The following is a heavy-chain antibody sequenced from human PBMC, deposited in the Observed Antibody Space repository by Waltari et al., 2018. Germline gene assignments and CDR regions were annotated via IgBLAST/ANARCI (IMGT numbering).Heavy chain of an antibody. CDR2: IIPIFGTA. D-gene: IGHD1-26*01. V-gene: IGHV1-69*12. Sequence: QVQLVQSGAEVKKPGSSVKVSCKASGGTFSSYAISWVRQAPGQGLEGMGGIIPIFGTANYAQKCQGRVTITADESTSTAYMELSSLRSEDTAVYYCARSPYSGSYYRYFDLWGRGTLVTVSS. J-gene: IGHJ2*01. CDR1: GGTFSSYA. CDR3: ARSPYSGSYYRYFDL.